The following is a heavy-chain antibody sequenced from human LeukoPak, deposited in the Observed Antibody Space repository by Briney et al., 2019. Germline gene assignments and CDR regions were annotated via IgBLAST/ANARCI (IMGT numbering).Heavy chain of an antibody. Sequence: GESLKISCKGSGYSFTSYWIGWVRQMPGKGLDWMGIIYPGDSDTRYSPSFQGQVTISADRSISTAYLQWSSLKASDTAMYYCARQGDYGDYLIDYWGQGTLVTVSS. D-gene: IGHD4-17*01. V-gene: IGHV5-51*01. J-gene: IGHJ4*02. CDR3: ARQGDYGDYLIDY. CDR1: GYSFTSYW. CDR2: IYPGDSDT.